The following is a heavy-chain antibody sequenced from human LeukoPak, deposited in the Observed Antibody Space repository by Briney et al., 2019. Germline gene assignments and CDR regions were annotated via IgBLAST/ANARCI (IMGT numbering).Heavy chain of an antibody. J-gene: IGHJ4*02. CDR1: GGSFSGYY. CDR2: ISSSGSTI. V-gene: IGHV3-11*01. Sequence: LSLTRAVYGGSFSGYYWSWIRQAPGKGLEWVSYISSSGSTIYYADSVKGRFTISRDNAKNSLYLQMNSLRAEDTAVYYCARSPGYSYGYVFDYWGQGTLVTVSS. D-gene: IGHD5-18*01. CDR3: ARSPGYSYGYVFDY.